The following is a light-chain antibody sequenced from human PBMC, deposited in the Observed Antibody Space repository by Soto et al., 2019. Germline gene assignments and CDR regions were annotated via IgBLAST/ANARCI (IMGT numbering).Light chain of an antibody. J-gene: IGLJ1*01. CDR3: NSYTTSSTYV. CDR1: SSDVGSYNR. Sequence: QSVLTQPASVSGSPGQSITISCTGTSSDVGSYNRVSWYQQPPGTAPKLMIYEVSNRPSGVSSRFSGSKSGNTASLTISGLQADDEADYYCNSYTTSSTYVFGTGTKLTVL. V-gene: IGLV2-14*01. CDR2: EVS.